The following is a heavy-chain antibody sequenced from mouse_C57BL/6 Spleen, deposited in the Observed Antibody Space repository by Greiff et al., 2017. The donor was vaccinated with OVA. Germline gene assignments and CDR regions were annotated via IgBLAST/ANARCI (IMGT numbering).Heavy chain of an antibody. D-gene: IGHD2-4*01. V-gene: IGHV3-6*01. CDR3: ASWDYDVGVPFDY. CDR2: ISYDGSN. CDR1: GYSITSGYY. J-gene: IGHJ2*01. Sequence: EVHLVESGPGLVKPSQSLSLTCSVTGYSITSGYYWNWIRQFPGNKLEWMGYISYDGSNNYNPSLKNRISITRDTSKNQFFLKLNSVTTEDTATYYCASWDYDVGVPFDYWGQGTTLTVSS.